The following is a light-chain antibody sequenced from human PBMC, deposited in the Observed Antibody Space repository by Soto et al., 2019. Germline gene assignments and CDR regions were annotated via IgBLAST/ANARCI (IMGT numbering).Light chain of an antibody. V-gene: IGKV3-11*01. CDR2: DAS. CDR3: QQRSDWPLFT. J-gene: IGKJ3*01. CDR1: QSVSTY. Sequence: EIVLTQSPATLSLSPGERATLSCRASQSVSTYLAWYQQKPGQAPRLLISDASMRATGVPARFSGSGSGTDFTLTISRLEPEDFAVYYCQQRSDWPLFTFGPGTKVDMK.